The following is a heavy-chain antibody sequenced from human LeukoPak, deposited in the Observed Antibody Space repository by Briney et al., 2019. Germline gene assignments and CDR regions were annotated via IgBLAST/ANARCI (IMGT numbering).Heavy chain of an antibody. V-gene: IGHV3-48*03. D-gene: IGHD3-10*01. CDR2: ISSSGSTI. CDR1: GFAFSSYE. J-gene: IGHJ4*02. Sequence: GGSLRLSCAASGFAFSSYEMNWVRQAPGKGLEWVSYISSSGSTIYYADSVKGRFTISRDNAKNSLYLQMNSLRAEDTAVYYCAAAPWYYGSGSYYDYWGQGTLVTVSS. CDR3: AAAPWYYGSGSYYDY.